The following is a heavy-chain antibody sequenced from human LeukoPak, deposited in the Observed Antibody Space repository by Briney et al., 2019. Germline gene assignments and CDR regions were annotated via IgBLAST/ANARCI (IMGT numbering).Heavy chain of an antibody. D-gene: IGHD2-2*01. V-gene: IGHV1-2*02. CDR3: ASSCSSTSCYASATRGNYYYGMDV. CDR1: GYTFTGYY. CDR2: INPNSGGT. J-gene: IGHJ6*02. Sequence: GASVKVSCKASGYTFTGYYMHWVRQAPGQGLEWMGWINPNSGGTNYAQKFQGRVTMTRDTSISTAYMELSRLRSDDTAVYYCASSCSSTSCYASATRGNYYYGMDVWGQGTTVTVSS.